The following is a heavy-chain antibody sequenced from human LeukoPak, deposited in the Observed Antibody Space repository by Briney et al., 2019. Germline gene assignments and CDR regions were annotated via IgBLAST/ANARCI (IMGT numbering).Heavy chain of an antibody. V-gene: IGHV4-34*01. CDR1: GGSFSGHL. CDR2: INHIGDI. D-gene: IGHD3-10*01. J-gene: IGHJ3*02. CDR3: ARRGSYLVMGGFDI. Sequence: SETLSLTCEVSGGSFSGHLWTWIRQPPGKGLEWIGQINHIGDINYNASLGSRLTISVDTSKTQFSLKLTSLPAADTAIYYCARRGSYLVMGGFDIWGQGTLVAVSS.